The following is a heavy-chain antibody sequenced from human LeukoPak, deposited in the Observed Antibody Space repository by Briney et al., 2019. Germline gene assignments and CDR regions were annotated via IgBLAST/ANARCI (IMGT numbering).Heavy chain of an antibody. D-gene: IGHD5-12*01. V-gene: IGHV4-4*07. CDR2: IYISGTT. J-gene: IGHJ4*02. CDR1: GVSISSYY. CDR3: ARTGGYDYHIDH. Sequence: SETLSLTCSVSGVSISSYYWSWVRQTDGKGLEWIGRIYISGTTNYNPSLNSRVTMSIDTSKNQFSLKLTSVTAADTGVYYCARTGGYDYHIDHWGQGTQVTVSS.